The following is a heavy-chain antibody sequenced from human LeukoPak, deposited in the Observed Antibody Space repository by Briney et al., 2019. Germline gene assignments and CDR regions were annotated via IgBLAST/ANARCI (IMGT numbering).Heavy chain of an antibody. CDR3: AKDRSESYFYFDF. Sequence: VAFIRYGGNDERYADSVKGRFTISRDNSKNTLYLQMNSLRAEDTAVYYCAKDRSESYFYFDFWGQGTLVTVSS. D-gene: IGHD1-26*01. J-gene: IGHJ4*02. V-gene: IGHV3-30*02. CDR2: IRYGGNDE.